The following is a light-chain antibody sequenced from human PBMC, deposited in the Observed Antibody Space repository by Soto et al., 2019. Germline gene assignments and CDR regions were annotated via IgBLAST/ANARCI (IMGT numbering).Light chain of an antibody. J-gene: IGKJ4*01. Sequence: EIVLTQSPGTLSLSPGERATLSCRASESVSSHYIGWYQQRRGQAPRLLIYGTGNRAPGIPDRFSGDGAGTDFTLTITRLEPEDFAVYYCQRYGSSVTFGGGTKVEIK. V-gene: IGKV3-20*01. CDR2: GTG. CDR3: QRYGSSVT. CDR1: ESVSSHY.